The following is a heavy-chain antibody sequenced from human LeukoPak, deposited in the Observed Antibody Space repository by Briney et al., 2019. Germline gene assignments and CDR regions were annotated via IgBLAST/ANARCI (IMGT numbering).Heavy chain of an antibody. V-gene: IGHV5-51*01. J-gene: IGHJ4*02. CDR2: IYPGDSDT. CDR3: ARLQVALYYDSSGYFDY. CDR1: GYSFTTYW. D-gene: IGHD3-22*01. Sequence: SGESLKISCKGSGYSFTTYWIGWVRQMPGKGLEWMGIIYPGDSDTRYSPSFQGQVTISADKSISTAYLQWSSLKASDTAMYYCARLQVALYYDSSGYFDYWGQGTLVTVSS.